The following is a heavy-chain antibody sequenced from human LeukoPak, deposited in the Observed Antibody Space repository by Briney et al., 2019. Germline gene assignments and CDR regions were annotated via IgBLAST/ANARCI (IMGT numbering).Heavy chain of an antibody. CDR2: ITAYNGNT. CDR1: GYTFISYS. J-gene: IGHJ4*02. V-gene: IGHV1-18*04. Sequence: EASVTVSCTASGYTFISYSFSWVQQPAGPGLERMGCITAYNGNTNYAQKIQGRRTMTTDTSTSTAYMELRSLRSDDTAVYYCARLVTTYFDYWGQGTLVTVSS. D-gene: IGHD4-17*01. CDR3: ARLVTTYFDY.